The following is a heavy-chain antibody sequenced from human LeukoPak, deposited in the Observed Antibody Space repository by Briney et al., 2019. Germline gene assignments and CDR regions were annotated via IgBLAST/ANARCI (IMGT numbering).Heavy chain of an antibody. CDR1: GYIFTDYY. CDR2: INPDSGGS. J-gene: IGHJ3*01. D-gene: IGHD3-16*01. CDR3: AAWGNDAFDV. Sequence: GASVKVSCKASGYIFTDYYMNWVRQAPGQGLEWMGRINPDSGGSMYAQKFQGWVTMTVDTSISTVYMELSSLTSDDTAVYYCAAWGNDAFDVWGQGTLVTVSS. V-gene: IGHV1-2*04.